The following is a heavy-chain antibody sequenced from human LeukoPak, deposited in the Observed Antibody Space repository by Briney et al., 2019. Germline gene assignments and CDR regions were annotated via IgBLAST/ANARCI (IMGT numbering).Heavy chain of an antibody. Sequence: ASVKVSCKASGGTFSSYAISWVRQAPGQGLEWMGGIIPIFGTANYAQKFQGGVTITTDESTSTAYMELSSLRSEDTAVYYCARQGHGGYSYGGEFDYWGQGTLVTVSS. CDR1: GGTFSSYA. CDR2: IIPIFGTA. J-gene: IGHJ4*02. D-gene: IGHD5-18*01. CDR3: ARQGHGGYSYGGEFDY. V-gene: IGHV1-69*05.